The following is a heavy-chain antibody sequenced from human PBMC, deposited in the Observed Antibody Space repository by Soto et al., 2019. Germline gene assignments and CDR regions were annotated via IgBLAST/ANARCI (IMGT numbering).Heavy chain of an antibody. CDR3: AGASPAAGTEYYGMDV. V-gene: IGHV1-18*01. CDR1: GYTFTSYG. D-gene: IGHD6-13*01. CDR2: ISAYNGNT. J-gene: IGHJ6*02. Sequence: ASVKVSCKASGYTFTSYGISWVRQAPGQGLEWMGWISAYNGNTNYAQKLQGRVTMTTDTSTSTAYMELRSLRSDDTAVYYCAGASPAAGTEYYGMDVWGQGTTVPVSS.